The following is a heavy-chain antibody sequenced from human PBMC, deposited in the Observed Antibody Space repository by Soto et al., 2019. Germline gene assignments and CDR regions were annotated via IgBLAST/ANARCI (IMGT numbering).Heavy chain of an antibody. D-gene: IGHD6-13*01. CDR3: ARLSRGAAAGVDY. J-gene: IGHJ4*02. Sequence: QVQLQESGPGLVKPSETLSLTCTVSGGSINSYDWSWIRQPPGKGLEWIGYIFYSGSTNYNPSLKSRVTISVDTSKNQFSLNLSSVTAADTAVYYCARLSRGAAAGVDYSGQGTLVTVSS. CDR1: GGSINSYD. CDR2: IFYSGST. V-gene: IGHV4-59*08.